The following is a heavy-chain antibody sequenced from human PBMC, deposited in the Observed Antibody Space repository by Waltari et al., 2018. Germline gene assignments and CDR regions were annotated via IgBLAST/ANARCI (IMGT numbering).Heavy chain of an antibody. J-gene: IGHJ4*02. CDR1: GFTFDNYA. CDR2: IWYNGGNQ. V-gene: IGHV3-30-3*01. CDR3: ARESQNWNDRSFDC. D-gene: IGHD1-1*01. Sequence: QVQLVESGGGGVQPGRSLRLSCAATGFTFDNYAMHWVRQGPGKGREWLALIWYNGGNQYSAGAVKGRVTVSRDNSKHSLYLQMDSLRAEDTAVYYCARESQNWNDRSFDCWGQGTLVTVSS.